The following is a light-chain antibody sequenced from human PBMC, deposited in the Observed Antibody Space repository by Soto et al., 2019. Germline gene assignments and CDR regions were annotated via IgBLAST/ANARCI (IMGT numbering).Light chain of an antibody. CDR1: QSVSSNY. CDR3: QQYVNSPLT. J-gene: IGKJ4*01. CDR2: VAS. V-gene: IGKV3-20*01. Sequence: EIVLTQSPGTLSLSPGEKATLSCRASQSVSSNYLAWYQQKPGQAPRLLIYVASSRATGIPDRFSGSGSGTDFTLTISALEPEDFAVYYCQQYVNSPLTLGGGTKVDIK.